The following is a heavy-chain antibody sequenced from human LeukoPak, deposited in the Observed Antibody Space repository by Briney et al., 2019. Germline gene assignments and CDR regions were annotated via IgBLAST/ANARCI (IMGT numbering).Heavy chain of an antibody. CDR3: ARVRWIDTSFDY. J-gene: IGHJ4*02. CDR1: GFTVSSNY. Sequence: GGSLRLSCAASGFTVSSNYMSWDRQAPGKGLEWVSVIYSGGSTYYADSVKGRFTISRDNSKNTLYLQMNSLRAEDTAVYYCARVRWIDTSFDYWGQGTLVTVSS. V-gene: IGHV3-66*01. D-gene: IGHD1-1*01. CDR2: IYSGGST.